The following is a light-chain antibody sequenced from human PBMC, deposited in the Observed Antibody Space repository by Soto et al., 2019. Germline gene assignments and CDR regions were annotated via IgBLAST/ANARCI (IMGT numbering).Light chain of an antibody. Sequence: DIQMTQSPSTLSASVGDRVTITCRASQSISSWLAWYQQKPGKAPKLLIYKASSLESGVPSRFSGSGSGTEFVLTISSLQPDDFATYYCQQYNSYSRTFGQGTQVEIK. CDR2: KAS. CDR3: QQYNSYSRT. J-gene: IGKJ1*01. CDR1: QSISSW. V-gene: IGKV1-5*03.